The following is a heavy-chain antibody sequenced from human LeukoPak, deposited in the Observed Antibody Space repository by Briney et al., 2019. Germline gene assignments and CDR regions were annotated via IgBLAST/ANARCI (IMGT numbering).Heavy chain of an antibody. D-gene: IGHD3-10*01. CDR1: GGSISSSSYC. CDR3: ATYFYYGSGSYSNDAFDI. V-gene: IGHV4-39*07. Sequence: PSETLSLTCTVSGGSISSSSYCWGWIRQPPGKGLEWIGSIYYSGSTHYNPSLKSRVTISVDTSKNQFSLKLSSVTAADTAVYYCATYFYYGSGSYSNDAFDIWGQGTMVTVSS. J-gene: IGHJ3*02. CDR2: IYYSGST.